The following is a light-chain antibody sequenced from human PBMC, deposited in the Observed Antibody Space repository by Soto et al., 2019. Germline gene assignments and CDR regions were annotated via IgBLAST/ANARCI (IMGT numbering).Light chain of an antibody. J-gene: IGKJ2*01. Sequence: DIQLTQSPSFLSASVGDRVTITCRASQDISTFLAWFQQKPGTAPKLLIYGASTLQNGVPSGFSGSGSGTEFTLTIDSLQPEHFATYYCQQFQSYPHTFGQGTELEIK. CDR3: QQFQSYPHT. CDR2: GAS. V-gene: IGKV1-9*01. CDR1: QDISTF.